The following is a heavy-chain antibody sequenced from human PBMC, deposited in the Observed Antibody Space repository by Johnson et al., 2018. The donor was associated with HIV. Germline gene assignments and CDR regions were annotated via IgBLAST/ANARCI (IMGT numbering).Heavy chain of an antibody. CDR1: GFTFSSYA. CDR3: ARLPFPRPTSPNSSNDAFDI. V-gene: IGHV3-30-3*01. D-gene: IGHD4-11*01. CDR2: ISYDGSNK. J-gene: IGHJ3*02. Sequence: QVLLVESGGGVVQPGRSLRLSCAASGFTFSSYAMHWVRQAPCKGLEWVAVISYDGSNKYYADSVKGRFTISSDNSKNTLYLQMNSLRAEDTALYYCARLPFPRPTSPNSSNDAFDIWGQGTMVTVSS.